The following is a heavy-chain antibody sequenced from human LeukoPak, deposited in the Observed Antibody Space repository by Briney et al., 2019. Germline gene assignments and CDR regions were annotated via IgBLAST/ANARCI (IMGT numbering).Heavy chain of an antibody. Sequence: ASVKVSCKASGGTFSSYAISWVRQAPGQGLEWMGGIIPIFGTANYAQKFQGRVTITADESTSTAYMELSSLRSEDTAVYYCVYDSSGYYYGIFDYWGQGTLVTVSS. CDR1: GGTFSSYA. CDR2: IIPIFGTA. CDR3: VYDSSGYYYGIFDY. J-gene: IGHJ4*02. V-gene: IGHV1-69*13. D-gene: IGHD3-22*01.